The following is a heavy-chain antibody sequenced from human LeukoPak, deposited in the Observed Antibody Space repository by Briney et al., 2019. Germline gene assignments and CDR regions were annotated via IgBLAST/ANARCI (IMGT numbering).Heavy chain of an antibody. CDR2: ISYDGSNK. V-gene: IGHV3-30-3*01. CDR1: GFTFSSYA. Sequence: GRSLRLSCAASGFTFSSYAMHWVRQAPGKGLEWVAVISYDGSNKYYADSVKGRFTISRDNSKNTLYMQMNSLRAEDTAVYYWARTVVVTYYYGMDVWGQGTTVTVSS. CDR3: ARTVVVTYYYGMDV. D-gene: IGHD2-21*01. J-gene: IGHJ6*02.